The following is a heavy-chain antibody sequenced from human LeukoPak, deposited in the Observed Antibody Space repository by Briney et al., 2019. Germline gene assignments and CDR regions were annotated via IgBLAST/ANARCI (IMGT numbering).Heavy chain of an antibody. Sequence: ASVKVSCKASGYTFTRYDINWVRQATGQGLEWMGWMNPNSGNTGYAQKFQGRVTMTRNTSISTAYMELSSLRSEDTAVYYCATLYCSSTSCFDYWGQGTLVTVSS. J-gene: IGHJ4*02. CDR3: ATLYCSSTSCFDY. D-gene: IGHD2-2*01. CDR1: GYTFTRYD. CDR2: MNPNSGNT. V-gene: IGHV1-8*01.